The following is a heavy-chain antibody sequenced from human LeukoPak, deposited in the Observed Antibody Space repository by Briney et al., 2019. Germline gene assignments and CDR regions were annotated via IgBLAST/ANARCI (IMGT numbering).Heavy chain of an antibody. V-gene: IGHV3-21*01. CDR1: GFTFSNYV. CDR3: ALSSGTYRDAFDI. J-gene: IGHJ3*02. D-gene: IGHD1-26*01. Sequence: GGSLRLFCAASGFTFSNYVMNWVRLAPGKGLEWVSSISGSGTYIYSADSVKGRFTISRDNAKNSLYLQMNSLRAEDTAVYYCALSSGTYRDAFDIWGQGTKVTVSS. CDR2: ISGSGTYI.